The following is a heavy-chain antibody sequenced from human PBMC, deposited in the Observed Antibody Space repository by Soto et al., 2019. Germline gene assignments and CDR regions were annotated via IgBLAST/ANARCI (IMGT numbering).Heavy chain of an antibody. J-gene: IGHJ6*02. V-gene: IGHV1-18*01. CDR2: ISAYNGNT. CDR1: GYTFTSYG. CDR3: ARDRKGDYGDYEGEGLYYYYYGMDV. D-gene: IGHD4-17*01. Sequence: ASVKVSCKASGYTFTSYGISWVRQAPGQGLEWMGWISAYNGNTNYAQKLQGRVTMTTDTSTSTAYMELRSLRSDDTAVYYCARDRKGDYGDYEGEGLYYYYYGMDVSGQGTTVTVSS.